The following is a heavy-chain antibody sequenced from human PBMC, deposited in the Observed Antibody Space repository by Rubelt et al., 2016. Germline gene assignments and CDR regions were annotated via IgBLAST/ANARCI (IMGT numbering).Heavy chain of an antibody. CDR3: AKEGSYGGSDNDAFDI. CDR2: IWYDGINK. D-gene: IGHD2-21*02. V-gene: IGHV3-33*06. Sequence: LEWVAVIWYDGINKDYADSVKGRFAISRDNSKNTLYLQMNSLRAEDTAVYYCAKEGSYGGSDNDAFDIWGQGTMVIVSS. J-gene: IGHJ3*02.